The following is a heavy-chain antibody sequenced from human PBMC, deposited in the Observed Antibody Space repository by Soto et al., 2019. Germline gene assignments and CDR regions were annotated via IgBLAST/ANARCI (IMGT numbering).Heavy chain of an antibody. CDR3: ADHSAGYCSGGSCYPPVTYYYYGMDV. CDR2: IIPIFGTA. V-gene: IGHV1-69*13. J-gene: IGHJ6*02. CDR1: GGTFSSYA. Sequence: SVKVSCKASGGTFSSYAISWVRQAPGQGLEWMGGIIPIFGTANYAQKFQGRVTITADESTSTAYMELSSLRSEDTAVYYCADHSAGYCSGGSCYPPVTYYYYGMDVWGQGTTVTVSS. D-gene: IGHD2-15*01.